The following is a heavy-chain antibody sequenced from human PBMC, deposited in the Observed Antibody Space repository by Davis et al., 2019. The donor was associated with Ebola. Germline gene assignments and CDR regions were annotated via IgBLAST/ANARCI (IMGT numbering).Heavy chain of an antibody. D-gene: IGHD6-19*01. Sequence: PGGSLRLSCAASDITVSNNYMTWVRQSPGKALEWVSAIYPGGSTYYADSVKGRFTISRDNSKNTLYLQMNSLRAEDTAVYYCARESTVAGTRGGPFDYWGQGTLVTVSS. J-gene: IGHJ4*02. CDR2: IYPGGST. CDR3: ARESTVAGTRGGPFDY. V-gene: IGHV3-53*01. CDR1: DITVSNNY.